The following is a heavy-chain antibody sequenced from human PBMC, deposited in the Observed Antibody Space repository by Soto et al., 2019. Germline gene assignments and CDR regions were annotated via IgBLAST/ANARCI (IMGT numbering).Heavy chain of an antibody. CDR2: IYPGDSDT. D-gene: IGHD1-26*01. J-gene: IGHJ6*02. Sequence: GESLKISCTGSGYSFSTYWIAWVRQMPGKGLEWMGIIYPGDSDTRYSPSFQGQVTISADKSISTAYLQWSSLKASDTAMYYCARQGSYYYYYYGMDVWGQGTTVTVSS. CDR1: GYSFSTYW. CDR3: ARQGSYYYYYYGMDV. V-gene: IGHV5-51*01.